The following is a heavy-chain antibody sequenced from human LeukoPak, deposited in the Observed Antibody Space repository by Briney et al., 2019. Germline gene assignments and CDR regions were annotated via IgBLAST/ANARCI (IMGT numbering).Heavy chain of an antibody. Sequence: GRSLRLSCAASGFTFSSYAMHWVRQAPGKGLEWVAVISYDGSNKYYADSVKGRFTISRDNSKDTLYLQMNSLRAEDTAVYYCARSIVGATKNAFDIWGQGTMVTVSS. CDR1: GFTFSSYA. CDR3: ARSIVGATKNAFDI. CDR2: ISYDGSNK. J-gene: IGHJ3*02. D-gene: IGHD1-26*01. V-gene: IGHV3-30*04.